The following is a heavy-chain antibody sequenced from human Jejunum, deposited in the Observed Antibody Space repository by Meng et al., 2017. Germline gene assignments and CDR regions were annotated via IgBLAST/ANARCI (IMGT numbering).Heavy chain of an antibody. J-gene: IGHJ4*02. Sequence: GGSLRLSCAASGFTFTSYEMNWVRQAPGKGLEWVSYISSSGATIYYADSVKGRFTISRDNAKNSLFLQMNSLRAEDTAVYYCARESMTTITGVDYWGQGTLVNVSS. CDR3: ARESMTTITGVDY. CDR2: ISSSGATI. CDR1: GFTFTSYE. V-gene: IGHV3-48*03. D-gene: IGHD5-24*01.